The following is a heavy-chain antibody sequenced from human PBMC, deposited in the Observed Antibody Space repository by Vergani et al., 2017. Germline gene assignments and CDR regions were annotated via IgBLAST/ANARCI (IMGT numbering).Heavy chain of an antibody. Sequence: EVQLLESGGGLVQPGGSLRLSCAASGFTFSSYAMSWVRQAPGKGLEWVSAISGSGGSTYYADSVKGRFTMSRDNSKNTLYLQMNSLRAEDTAVYYCAKFGKVGIDYFDYWGQGTLVTVSS. CDR2: ISGSGGST. CDR1: GFTFSSYA. J-gene: IGHJ4*02. CDR3: AKFGKVGIDYFDY. D-gene: IGHD2-21*01. V-gene: IGHV3-23*01.